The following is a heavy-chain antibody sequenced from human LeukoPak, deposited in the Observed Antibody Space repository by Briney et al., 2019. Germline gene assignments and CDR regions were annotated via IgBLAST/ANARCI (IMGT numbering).Heavy chain of an antibody. D-gene: IGHD3-10*01. CDR1: GFTFSSYG. CDR3: AKMTGSGRDYYYYYMDV. V-gene: IGHV3-23*01. J-gene: IGHJ6*03. CDR2: ISGSGGST. Sequence: PGGSLRLSCAASGFTFSSYGMSWVRQAPGKGLEWVSAISGSGGSTYYADSVKGRFTISRDNSKNTLYLQMNSLRAEDTAVYYCAKMTGSGRDYYYYYMDVWGKGTTVTISS.